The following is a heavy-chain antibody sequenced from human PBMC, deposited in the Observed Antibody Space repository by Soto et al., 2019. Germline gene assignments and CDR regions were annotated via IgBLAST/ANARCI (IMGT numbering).Heavy chain of an antibody. CDR2: IRNKADNYAT. V-gene: IGHV3-73*01. J-gene: IGHJ4*02. CDR1: GFTFSGSA. CDR3: TRFDGTAGGFDY. D-gene: IGHD1-1*01. Sequence: EVQLVESGGGLVQPGGSLKLSCAASGFTFSGSAMHWVRQASGKGLEWVGRIRNKADNYATAYAASVKGRFTISRDDSENKGYLQMNSLKTEDTAVYYCTRFDGTAGGFDYWGQGTLVTVSS.